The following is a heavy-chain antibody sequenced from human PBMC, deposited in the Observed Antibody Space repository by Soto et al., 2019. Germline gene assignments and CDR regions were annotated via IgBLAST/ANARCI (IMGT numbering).Heavy chain of an antibody. CDR2: INPYNGDK. CDR3: VRDGAEVYWYGGAWYDGNHWVAP. V-gene: IGHV1-18*01. J-gene: IGHJ5*02. CDR1: GYTFTSFG. Sequence: ASVKVSCKTSGYTFTSFGIRWVRQAPGQGLEWMAWINPYNGDKKFDQKFQSRVTMTTDTSTGTAFMELRSLRSDDSAVYYCVRDGAEVYWYGGAWYDGNHWVAPWGQGTLVTVSS. D-gene: IGHD1-1*01.